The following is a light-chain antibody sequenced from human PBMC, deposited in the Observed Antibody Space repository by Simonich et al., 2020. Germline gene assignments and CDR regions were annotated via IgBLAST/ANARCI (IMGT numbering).Light chain of an antibody. J-gene: IGLJ2*01. CDR3: CSYAGSYTFVV. V-gene: IGLV2-11*01. Sequence: QSALTQPRSVSGSPGQSVPISCTGTSSDVGGYNYVSWYQQHPGKAPKLMIYDVMKRPTGVPYRSSGSKSGNTASLTISGLQAEDEADYYCCSYAGSYTFVVFGGGTKLTVL. CDR2: DVM. CDR1: SSDVGGYNY.